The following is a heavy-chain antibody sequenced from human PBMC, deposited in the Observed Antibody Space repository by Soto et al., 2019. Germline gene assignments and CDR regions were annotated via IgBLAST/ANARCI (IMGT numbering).Heavy chain of an antibody. D-gene: IGHD5-12*01. CDR2: IYYSGST. J-gene: IGHJ5*02. CDR1: GGSISSSSYY. CDR3: ARERQRGYSGYDYGNWFDP. V-gene: IGHV4-39*07. Sequence: SETLSLTCTVSGGSISSSSYYWGWIRQPPGKGLEWIGSIYYSGSTNYNPSLKSRVTISVDTSKNQFSLKLSSVTAADTAVYYCARERQRGYSGYDYGNWFDPWGQGTLVTVSS.